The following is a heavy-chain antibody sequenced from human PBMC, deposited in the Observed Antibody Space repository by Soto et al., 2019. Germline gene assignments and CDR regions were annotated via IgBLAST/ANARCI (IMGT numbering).Heavy chain of an antibody. CDR3: SRDRRNDFWSGYTQGPYYYYYGMDV. D-gene: IGHD3-3*01. Sequence: QVQLVQSGAEVKKPGSSVKVSCKASGGTFSSYAISWVRQAPGQGLEWMGGIIPIFGTANYAQKFQGRVTITADESTSTAYMELSSLRSEDTAVYYCSRDRRNDFWSGYTQGPYYYYYGMDVWGQGTTVTVSS. CDR2: IIPIFGTA. J-gene: IGHJ6*02. V-gene: IGHV1-69*01. CDR1: GGTFSSYA.